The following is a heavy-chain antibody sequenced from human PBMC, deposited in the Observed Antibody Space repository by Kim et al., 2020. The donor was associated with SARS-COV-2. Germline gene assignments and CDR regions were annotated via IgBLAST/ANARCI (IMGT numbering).Heavy chain of an antibody. CDR3: ARGSNYYGSGSLRFDP. D-gene: IGHD3-10*01. Sequence: SVKGRFTISRENAKNSLYLQMNSLRAGDTAVYYCARGSNYYGSGSLRFDPWGQGTLVTVSS. J-gene: IGHJ5*02. V-gene: IGHV3-13*01.